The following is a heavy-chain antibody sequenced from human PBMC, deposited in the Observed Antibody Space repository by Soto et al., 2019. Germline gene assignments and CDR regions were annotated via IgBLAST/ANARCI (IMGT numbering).Heavy chain of an antibody. J-gene: IGHJ4*02. CDR3: ARQDLGSCSSTSCLK. Sequence: GGSLRLSCAASGFTFSSYWMSWVRQAPGKGLEWVANIKQDGSEKYYVDSVKGRFTISRDNAKNSLYLQMNSLRAEDTAVYYCARQDLGSCSSTSCLKWGQGTLVTVSS. CDR2: IKQDGSEK. CDR1: GFTFSSYW. V-gene: IGHV3-7*01. D-gene: IGHD2-2*01.